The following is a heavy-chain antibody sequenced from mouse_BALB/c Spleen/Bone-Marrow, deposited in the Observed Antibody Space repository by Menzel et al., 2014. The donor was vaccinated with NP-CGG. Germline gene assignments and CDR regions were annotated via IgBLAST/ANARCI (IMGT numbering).Heavy chain of an antibody. CDR1: GFTFSDYY. CDR3: ASHLVSSGAY. D-gene: IGHD3-1*01. CDR2: ISDGGSYT. Sequence: EVQGVESGGGLVKPGGSMKLSCAASGFTFSDYYMYWVRQTPEKRLEWVATISDGGSYTYYPDSVKGRSTISRDNAKNXXXXXMSSLKSEDTAIYYCASHLVSSGAYWGQGTLVTGSA. J-gene: IGHJ3*01. V-gene: IGHV5-4*02.